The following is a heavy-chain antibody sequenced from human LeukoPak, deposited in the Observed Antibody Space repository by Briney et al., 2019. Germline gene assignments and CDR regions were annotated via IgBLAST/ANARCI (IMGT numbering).Heavy chain of an antibody. CDR2: INPNSGGT. CDR1: GYTFTGYY. V-gene: IGHV1-2*02. J-gene: IGHJ4*02. Sequence: ASVKVSCKASGYTFTGYYMHWVRQAPGQGLEWMGWINPNSGGTNYAQKFQGRVTMTRDTSISTAYMELSRLRFDDTAVYYCARALAMRGYCSSTSCYTYYFDYWGQGTLVTVSS. CDR3: ARALAMRGYCSSTSCYTYYFDY. D-gene: IGHD2-2*02.